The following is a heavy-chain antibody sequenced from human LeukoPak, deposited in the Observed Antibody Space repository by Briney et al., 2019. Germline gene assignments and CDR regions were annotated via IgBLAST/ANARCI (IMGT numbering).Heavy chain of an antibody. J-gene: IGHJ4*02. D-gene: IGHD2-2*01. CDR2: ISSSSATM. Sequence: GGSLRLSCAASGFTFSNYPMNWVRQAPGKGLEWVSYISSSSATMYYADSVKGRFTISRDNAKNSLYLQMNSLRAEDTAVYYCAKGGVPVVSPAVNWGQGTLVTVSS. V-gene: IGHV3-48*01. CDR1: GFTFSNYP. CDR3: AKGGVPVVSPAVN.